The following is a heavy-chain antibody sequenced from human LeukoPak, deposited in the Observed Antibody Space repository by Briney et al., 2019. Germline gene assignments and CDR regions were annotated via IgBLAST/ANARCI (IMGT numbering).Heavy chain of an antibody. V-gene: IGHV3-21*01. Sequence: GGSLRLSCAASGFTFSIYSMNWVRQAPGKGLEWVSSISGSSSYIYYADSVKGRFTISRDNAKNSLYLQMNSLRAEDTAVYYCARDGYTSDAFDIWGQGTMVTVSS. CDR3: ARDGYTSDAFDI. J-gene: IGHJ3*02. CDR1: GFTFSIYS. D-gene: IGHD5-24*01. CDR2: ISGSSSYI.